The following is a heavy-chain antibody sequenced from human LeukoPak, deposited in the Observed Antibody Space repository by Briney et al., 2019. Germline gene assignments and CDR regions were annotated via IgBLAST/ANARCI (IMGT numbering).Heavy chain of an antibody. CDR2: IIPIFGTA. CDR1: GGTFSSYA. CDR3: ARSILSPNYFDY. Sequence: ASVKVSCKASGGTFSSYAISWVRQAPGQGLEWMGGIIPIFGTANYAQKFQGRVTITTDESTSTAYMELSSLRSEDTAVYYCARSILSPNYFDYWGQGTLVTVSS. V-gene: IGHV1-69*05. J-gene: IGHJ4*02. D-gene: IGHD6-6*01.